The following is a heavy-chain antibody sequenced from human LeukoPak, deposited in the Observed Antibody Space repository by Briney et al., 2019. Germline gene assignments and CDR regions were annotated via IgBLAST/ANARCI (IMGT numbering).Heavy chain of an antibody. CDR3: ARARLGSSSADDAFDI. Sequence: PSETVSLTCTVSGGSISSGSYYWSWIRQPAGKGLEWIGRIYTSGSTNYNPSLKSRVTISVDTSKNQFSLKLSSVTAADTAVYYCARARLGSSSADDAFDIWGQGTMVTVSS. V-gene: IGHV4-61*02. CDR2: IYTSGST. J-gene: IGHJ3*02. CDR1: GGSISSGSYY. D-gene: IGHD6-6*01.